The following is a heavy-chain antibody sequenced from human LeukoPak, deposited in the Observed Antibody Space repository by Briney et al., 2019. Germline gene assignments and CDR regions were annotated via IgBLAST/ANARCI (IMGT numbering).Heavy chain of an antibody. J-gene: IGHJ4*02. D-gene: IGHD6-13*01. CDR1: GFPFGSYW. CDR3: ARTYSSSWGIIDF. V-gene: IGHV3-74*01. CDR2: INTDGSNT. Sequence: GGSLRLSCAASGFPFGSYWMHWVRQVPGKGLVWVSRINTDGSNTAYADSVKGRFTISRDNSKNTLYLQMNSLRAEDTAVYYCARTYSSSWGIIDFWGQGTLVTVSS.